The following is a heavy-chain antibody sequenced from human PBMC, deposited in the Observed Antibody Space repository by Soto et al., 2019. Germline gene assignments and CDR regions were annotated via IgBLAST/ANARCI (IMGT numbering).Heavy chain of an antibody. J-gene: IGHJ2*01. D-gene: IGHD3-16*01. V-gene: IGHV1-18*01. CDR3: ARGSSYGSFWYFDL. CDR2: ITASNGNT. Sequence: QVQLVQSGAEVKNPGASVRVSCKASGLTFPSYGITWVRQAPGQGLEWMGWITASNGNTHYAQNLQGRVTMTTDTSTSTAYMELWRLNSDDTAVYYCARGSSYGSFWYFDLWGRGTLVTVSS. CDR1: GLTFPSYG.